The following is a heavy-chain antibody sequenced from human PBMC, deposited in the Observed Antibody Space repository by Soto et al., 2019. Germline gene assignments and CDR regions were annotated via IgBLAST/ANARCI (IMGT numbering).Heavy chain of an antibody. Sequence: SETLSLTCTVSGGSLSSYYWSWIRQPPGKGLEWIGYIYYSGSTNYNPSLKSRVTISVDTSKNQFSLQLDSVSPEDSAVYYCVRLVGNSWLDYWGQGTLVTVSS. CDR1: GGSLSSYY. CDR2: IYYSGST. J-gene: IGHJ4*02. CDR3: VRLVGNSWLDY. D-gene: IGHD4-4*01. V-gene: IGHV4-59*12.